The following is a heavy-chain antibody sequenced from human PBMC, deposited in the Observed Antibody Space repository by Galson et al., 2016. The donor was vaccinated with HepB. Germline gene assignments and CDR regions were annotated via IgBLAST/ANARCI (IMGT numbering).Heavy chain of an antibody. D-gene: IGHD3-3*01. V-gene: IGHV3-23*01. CDR3: ARERLLRRIFDH. CDR2: ISTRRNT. J-gene: IGHJ4*02. CDR1: GFVFSNFG. Sequence: SLRLSCAASGFVFSNFGLSWVRQAPGKGLEWVASISTRRNTYYSAPVQGRFTISRDNSNNTRYLQMNGLEAEDTAVYYCARERLLRRIFDHWGQGTLLTVSS.